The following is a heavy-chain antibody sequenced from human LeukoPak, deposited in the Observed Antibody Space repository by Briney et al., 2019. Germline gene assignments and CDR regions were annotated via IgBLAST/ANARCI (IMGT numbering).Heavy chain of an antibody. CDR3: ARDCTNGVCRGYYYYGMDV. Sequence: GGSLRLSCAASGFTFSSYAMHWVREAPGKGLEWGAVISYDGSNKYYADSVKGRFTISRDNSKNTLYLQMNSLRAEDTAVYYCARDCTNGVCRGYYYYGMDVWGQGTTVTVSS. D-gene: IGHD2-8*01. J-gene: IGHJ6*02. V-gene: IGHV3-30-3*01. CDR1: GFTFSSYA. CDR2: ISYDGSNK.